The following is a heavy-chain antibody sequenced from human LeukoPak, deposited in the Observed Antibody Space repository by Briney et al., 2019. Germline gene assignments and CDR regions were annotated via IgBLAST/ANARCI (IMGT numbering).Heavy chain of an antibody. CDR3: ARAREPLVYTYYFDY. D-gene: IGHD1-14*01. CDR2: IYHSGST. J-gene: IGHJ4*02. CDR1: GYSISSGYF. Sequence: PSETLSLTCSVSGYSISSGYFWGWIRQPPGKGLEWIGRIYHSGSTYYDPSLKSRVTISVDTSRNQFSLKLSSVTAADSAVYYCARAREPLVYTYYFDYWGQGTLVTVSS. V-gene: IGHV4-38-2*02.